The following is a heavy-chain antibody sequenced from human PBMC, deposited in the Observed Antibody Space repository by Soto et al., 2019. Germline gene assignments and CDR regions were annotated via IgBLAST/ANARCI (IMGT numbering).Heavy chain of an antibody. Sequence: GGSLRLSSTASGLTFSSYGMHWVRQAPGKGLEWVAVIWYDGSNKYYADSVKGRFTISRDNSKNTLYLQMNSLRAEVTAVYYCASLAVAGQDVDYWGQGTLVTVSS. CDR1: GLTFSSYG. CDR3: ASLAVAGQDVDY. D-gene: IGHD6-19*01. CDR2: IWYDGSNK. V-gene: IGHV3-33*01. J-gene: IGHJ4*02.